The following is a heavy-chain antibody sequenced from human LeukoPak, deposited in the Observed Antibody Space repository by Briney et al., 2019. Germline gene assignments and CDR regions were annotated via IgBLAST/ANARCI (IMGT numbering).Heavy chain of an antibody. D-gene: IGHD1-26*01. Sequence: ASVKVSCKVSGYTLTELSMHWVRQAPGKGLEWMGGFDPEAGETIYAQHLQGRVTMTEDTSTDTVHMELSSLRSEDTAVYYCARDSLMGATFDYWGQGTLVTVSS. CDR2: FDPEAGET. V-gene: IGHV1-24*01. CDR1: GYTLTELS. CDR3: ARDSLMGATFDY. J-gene: IGHJ4*02.